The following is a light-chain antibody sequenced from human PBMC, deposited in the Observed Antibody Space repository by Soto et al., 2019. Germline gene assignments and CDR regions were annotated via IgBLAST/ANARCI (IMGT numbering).Light chain of an antibody. Sequence: VGSTQSPGTLSLSTGERATLSCRASQSVSSSYLAWYQQKPGQAPRLLIYDASNRATGIPARFSGSGSGTDFTLTISSLEPEDFAVYYCQQRSNWPLTFGGGTKVDIK. J-gene: IGKJ4*01. CDR3: QQRSNWPLT. CDR1: QSVSSSY. CDR2: DAS. V-gene: IGKV3-11*01.